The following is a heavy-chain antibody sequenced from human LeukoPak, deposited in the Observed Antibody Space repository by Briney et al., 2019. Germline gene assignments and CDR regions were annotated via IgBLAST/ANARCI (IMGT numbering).Heavy chain of an antibody. CDR3: ARDVRSRQHYYGSGSYYPNYYYGMDV. V-gene: IGHV3-7*01. J-gene: IGHJ6*02. Sequence: TGGSLRLSCAASGFTFSSYWMSWVRQAPGKGLEWVANIKQDGSEKYYVDSVKGRFTISRDNAKNSLCLQMNSLRAEDTAVYYCARDVRSRQHYYGSGSYYPNYYYGMDVWGQGTTVTVSS. CDR1: GFTFSSYW. D-gene: IGHD3-10*01. CDR2: IKQDGSEK.